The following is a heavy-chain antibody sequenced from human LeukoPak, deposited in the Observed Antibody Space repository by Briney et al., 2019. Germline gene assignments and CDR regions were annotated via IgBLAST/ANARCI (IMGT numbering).Heavy chain of an antibody. CDR2: IKQEGSEK. D-gene: IGHD6-19*01. J-gene: IGHJ4*02. V-gene: IGHV3-7*01. CDR1: GFTFSSYW. CDR3: ARASAVAGTRDY. Sequence: GGSLRLSCAASGFTFSSYWMSWVRQAPGKGREWVANIKQEGSEKYYVDSVKGGFTISRENAKNSLYLQMNSLRGEDTAVYYCARASAVAGTRDYWGQGTLVTVSS.